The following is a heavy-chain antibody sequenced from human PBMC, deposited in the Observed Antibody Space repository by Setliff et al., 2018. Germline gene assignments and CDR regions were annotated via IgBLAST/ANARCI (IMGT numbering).Heavy chain of an antibody. CDR3: ALSSLSLCSGGNCPNVFDV. V-gene: IGHV1-46*01. J-gene: IGHJ3*01. D-gene: IGHD2-15*01. Sequence: GASVKVSCKTSGYSSISYYMYWVRQAPGQGLEWMGIINVSGGSASYAQKLQGRVTMTTDTSTKTAHMELRSLTSDDTAVYFCALSSLSLCSGGNCPNVFDVWGQGTLVTVSS. CDR1: GYSSISYY. CDR2: INVSGGSA.